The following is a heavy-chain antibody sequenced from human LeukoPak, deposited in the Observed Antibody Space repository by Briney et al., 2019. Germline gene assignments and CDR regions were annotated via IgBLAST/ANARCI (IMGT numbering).Heavy chain of an antibody. D-gene: IGHD3-16*02. J-gene: IGHJ3*01. CDR2: IYTSGST. Sequence: ETLSLTCTASGCTISSYYRNWIRQPAGKGLEWIGRIYTSGSTKYNPSLMNGVIITVDTYNNQFLQKLHTGHAADTAAYYCAQSLGYRFIDLGGGGTM. CDR3: AQSLGYRFIDL. CDR1: GCTISSYY. V-gene: IGHV4-4*07.